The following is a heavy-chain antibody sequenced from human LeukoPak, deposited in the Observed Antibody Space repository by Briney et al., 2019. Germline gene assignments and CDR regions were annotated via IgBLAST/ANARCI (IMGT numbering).Heavy chain of an antibody. J-gene: IGHJ4*02. D-gene: IGHD3-22*01. CDR2: IYYSGST. Sequence: SETLSLTCTVSGGSISSYYWSWIRQPPGKGLEWIGYIYYSGSTNYNPSLKSRVTISVDTSKNQFSLKLSSVTAADTAVYYCARLTYYYDSSGYFEYYFDYWGQGTLVTASS. CDR3: ARLTYYYDSSGYFEYYFDY. V-gene: IGHV4-59*08. CDR1: GGSISSYY.